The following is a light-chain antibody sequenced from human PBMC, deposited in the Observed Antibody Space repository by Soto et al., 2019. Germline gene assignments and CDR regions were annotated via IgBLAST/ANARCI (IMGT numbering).Light chain of an antibody. V-gene: IGKV1-9*01. J-gene: IGKJ3*01. Sequence: IQLTQSPSFLSASVGDRVTITCRASQGINSYLAWYQQKPGKAPKLLIYAASTLQSGVPSSFSGSGSGTEFTLTISSLQPEDFATYYCQHLNSFGPGTKVDIK. CDR1: QGINSY. CDR2: AAS. CDR3: QHLNS.